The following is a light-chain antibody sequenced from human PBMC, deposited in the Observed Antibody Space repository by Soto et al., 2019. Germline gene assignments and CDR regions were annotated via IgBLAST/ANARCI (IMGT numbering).Light chain of an antibody. CDR2: DVT. CDR1: SSDVGAFDY. CDR3: SSYAGSNNWV. J-gene: IGLJ3*02. V-gene: IGLV2-8*01. Sequence: QSALTQPPSASGSRGQSVAISCTGTSSDVGAFDYVSWYQHHPGKVPKLLIYDVTKRPSGVPDRFSGSKSGNTASLTVSGFQAEDEADYYCSSYAGSNNWVFGGGTKLTVL.